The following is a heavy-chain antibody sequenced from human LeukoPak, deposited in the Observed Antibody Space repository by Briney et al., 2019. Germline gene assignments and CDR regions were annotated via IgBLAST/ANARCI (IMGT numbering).Heavy chain of an antibody. CDR2: VHSDGSIT. Sequence: PGGSLRLSCAASGFTFGNYWINWVRQAPGKGLVWVSRVHSDGSITNYADSVKGRFPISRDSAKNTLYLQMSSLRSEDTAVYYCARGPSIRDFRSGYTFDSWGQGTLVTVSS. CDR1: GFTFGNYW. D-gene: IGHD3-3*01. CDR3: ARGPSIRDFRSGYTFDS. J-gene: IGHJ5*01. V-gene: IGHV3-74*01.